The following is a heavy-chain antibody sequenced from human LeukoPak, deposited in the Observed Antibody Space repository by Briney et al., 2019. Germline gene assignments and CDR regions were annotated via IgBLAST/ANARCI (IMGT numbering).Heavy chain of an antibody. D-gene: IGHD3-22*01. CDR3: AREDDSSGYFDY. V-gene: IGHV3-66*01. CDR2: IYSGGST. Sequence: GGSLRLSCAASGFTVSSNYMSWVRPAPGKGLEWVSVIYSGGSTYYADSVKGRFTISRDNSKNTLYLQMNSLRAEDTAVYYCAREDDSSGYFDYWGQGTLVTVSS. J-gene: IGHJ4*02. CDR1: GFTVSSNY.